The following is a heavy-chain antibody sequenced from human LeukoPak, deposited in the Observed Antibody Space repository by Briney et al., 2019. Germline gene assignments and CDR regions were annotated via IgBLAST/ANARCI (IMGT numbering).Heavy chain of an antibody. V-gene: IGHV5-51*01. D-gene: IGHD6-13*01. CDR3: ARQWSIAAAGGAFDY. J-gene: IGHJ4*02. CDR2: IYPGDSDT. CDR1: GYSFTSYW. Sequence: GESLKISCKGSGYSFTSYWIGWVRQMPGKGLEWMGIIYPGDSDTRYSPSFQGQVTISADKSISTAYLQWSSLKASDTAMYYCARQWSIAAAGGAFDYWGQGTLVTVSS.